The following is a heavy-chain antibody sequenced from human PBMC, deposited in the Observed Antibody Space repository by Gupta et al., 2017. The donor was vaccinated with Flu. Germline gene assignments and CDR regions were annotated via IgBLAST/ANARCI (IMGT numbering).Heavy chain of an antibody. CDR2: IKKDGSAT. Sequence: VRQAPGKGLEWVANIKKDGSATSYADSVKGRFTISRDNAKNSLYLQLNSLRAEDTAFYYCARDMLGSVIEDYWGQGTLVTVSS. D-gene: IGHD3-10*02. J-gene: IGHJ4*02. CDR3: ARDMLGSVIEDY. V-gene: IGHV3-7*01.